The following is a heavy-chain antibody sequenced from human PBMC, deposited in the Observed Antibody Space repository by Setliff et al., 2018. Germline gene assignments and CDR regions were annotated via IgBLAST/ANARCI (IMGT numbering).Heavy chain of an antibody. CDR3: ARGGLAAAGRKGVFEY. Sequence: SVKVSCKTSGYSFTGYYMHWVRQAPGQGLEWMGIIHTGGGSASYAQKFQGRVTMTSDTSTSTVYMEVNIVTSDDTGIYYCARGGLAAAGRKGVFEYWGQGTVVIVSS. V-gene: IGHV1-46*01. D-gene: IGHD6-13*01. CDR2: IHTGGGSA. CDR1: GYSFTGYY. J-gene: IGHJ4*02.